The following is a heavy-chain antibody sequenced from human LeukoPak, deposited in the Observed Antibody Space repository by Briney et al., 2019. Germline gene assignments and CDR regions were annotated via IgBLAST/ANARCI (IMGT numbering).Heavy chain of an antibody. CDR3: TRDEF. CDR1: GFTFSNYW. J-gene: IGHJ3*01. CDR2: MKKDGSEK. V-gene: IGHV3-7*05. Sequence: GGSLRLSCAGSGFTFSNYWASWVRQAPGKGLEWVANMKKDGSEKYYVDSVKGRFTISRDNAKNSLYLQMDSLRAEDTAVYYCTRDEFWGQGTMVTVSS.